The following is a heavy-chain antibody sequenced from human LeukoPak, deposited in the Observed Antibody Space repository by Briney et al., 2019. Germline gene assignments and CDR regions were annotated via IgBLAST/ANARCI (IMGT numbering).Heavy chain of an antibody. V-gene: IGHV3-7*01. CDR2: MKQDGSEK. J-gene: IGHJ6*02. CDR1: GFTFSNYW. CDR3: AKDRSSSWYYYGMDV. D-gene: IGHD6-13*01. Sequence: GGSLRLSCAASGFTFSNYWMSWVRQAPGKGLEWVANMKQDGSEKYYVDSVKGRFTISRDNAKNSLYLQMNSLRAEDTAVYYCAKDRSSSWYYYGMDVWGQGTTVTVSS.